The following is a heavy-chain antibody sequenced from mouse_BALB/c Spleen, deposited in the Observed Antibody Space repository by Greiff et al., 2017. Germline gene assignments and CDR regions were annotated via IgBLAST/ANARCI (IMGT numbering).Heavy chain of an antibody. CDR2: ISSGSSTI. J-gene: IGHJ2*01. CDR3: ARGLGDGVDY. Sequence: EVMLVESGGGLVQPGGSRKLSCAASGFTFSSFGMHWVRQAPAKGLEWVAYISSGSSTIYYADTVKGRFTISRDNPKNTLFLQMTSLRSEDTAMYYCARGLGDGVDYWGQGTTLTVSS. D-gene: IGHD2-3*01. V-gene: IGHV5-17*02. CDR1: GFTFSSFG.